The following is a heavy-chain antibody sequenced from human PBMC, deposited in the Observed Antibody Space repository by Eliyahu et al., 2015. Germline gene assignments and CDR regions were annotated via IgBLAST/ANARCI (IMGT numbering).Heavy chain of an antibody. CDR1: GGSISSSSYY. V-gene: IGHV4-39*07. Sequence: QLQLQESGPGLVKPSETLSLTCTVSGGSISSSSYYWGWIRQPPGKGLEWIGSIYYSGSTYYNPSLKSRVTISVDTSKNQFSLKLSSVTAADTAVYYCARERWLQLXVPDYWGQGTLVTVSS. D-gene: IGHD5-24*01. CDR2: IYYSGST. CDR3: ARERWLQLXVPDY. J-gene: IGHJ4*02.